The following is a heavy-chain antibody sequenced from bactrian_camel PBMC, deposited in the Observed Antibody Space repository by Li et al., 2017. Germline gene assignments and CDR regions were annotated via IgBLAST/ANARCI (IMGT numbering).Heavy chain of an antibody. CDR2: IYTGGAST. D-gene: IGHD6*01. J-gene: IGHJ6*01. CDR1: GYTYGVRC. V-gene: IGHV3S1*01. Sequence: HVQLVESGGGSVQAGGSLRLSCAASGYTYGVRCMGWSRQVPGKEREGVAAIYTGGASTYYADSVKGRFTISQDNAKNTLYLQLNSLKTEDTAVYYCVTDAVSWWPAWGQGTQVTVS. CDR3: VTDAVSWWPA.